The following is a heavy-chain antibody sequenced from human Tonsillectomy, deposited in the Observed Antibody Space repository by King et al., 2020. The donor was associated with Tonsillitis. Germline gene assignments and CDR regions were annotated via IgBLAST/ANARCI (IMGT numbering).Heavy chain of an antibody. CDR2: IKSKTDCGTT. CDR3: TTDWAFDI. V-gene: IGHV3-15*01. Sequence: DVQLVESGGGLVKPGGSLRLSCVASELSFSSAGMSWFRQAPGKGLEWVGRIKSKTDCGTTDYAAPVKGRFSISRDDSKNTLYLQMNSLKTEDTAVYYCTTDWAFDIWGQGTMVTVSS. J-gene: IGHJ3*02. CDR1: ELSFSSAG.